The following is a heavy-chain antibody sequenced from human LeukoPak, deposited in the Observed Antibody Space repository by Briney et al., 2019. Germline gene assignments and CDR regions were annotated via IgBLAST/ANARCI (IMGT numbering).Heavy chain of an antibody. D-gene: IGHD3-3*01. CDR1: GFTFSDYY. Sequence: GGSLRLSCAASGFTFSDYYMSWIRQAPGKGLEWVSYISSSGSTTYYADSVRGRFTIPRDNTMNSLYLQMSSLRAEDTAVYYCATDRGWRTSGYYLYYFEYWGQGTLVTYSS. V-gene: IGHV3-11*04. CDR3: ATDRGWRTSGYYLYYFEY. J-gene: IGHJ4*02. CDR2: ISSSGSTT.